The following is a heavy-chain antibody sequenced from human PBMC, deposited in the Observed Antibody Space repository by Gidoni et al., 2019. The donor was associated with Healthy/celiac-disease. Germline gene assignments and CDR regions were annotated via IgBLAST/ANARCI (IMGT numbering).Heavy chain of an antibody. J-gene: IGHJ2*01. D-gene: IGHD3-22*01. CDR3: ARGPDDSSGYYLTGLYFDL. CDR2: IKQDGSEK. CDR1: GFTFSSYW. V-gene: IGHV3-7*03. Sequence: EVQLVESGGGLVQPGGSLRLSCAASGFTFSSYWMSWVREAPGKGLEWVANIKQDGSEKYYVDSVKGRFTISRDNAKNSLYLQMNSLRSEDTAVYYCARGPDDSSGYYLTGLYFDLWGRGTLVTVSS.